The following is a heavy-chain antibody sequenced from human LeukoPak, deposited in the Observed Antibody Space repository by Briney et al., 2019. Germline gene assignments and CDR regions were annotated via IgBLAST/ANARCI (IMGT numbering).Heavy chain of an antibody. CDR3: AKGGPDQGDSPPFDY. D-gene: IGHD2-21*02. CDR1: GFTFRSYG. CDR2: IQHDGSSR. Sequence: GGSLRLSCAASGFTFRSYGMHWVRQAPGKGLEWVAFIQHDGSSRDYVDSVRGRFTISRDISQNTLYLQMNSLRPEDTAVYYCAKGGPDQGDSPPFDYWGQGTLVTVSS. J-gene: IGHJ4*02. V-gene: IGHV3-30*02.